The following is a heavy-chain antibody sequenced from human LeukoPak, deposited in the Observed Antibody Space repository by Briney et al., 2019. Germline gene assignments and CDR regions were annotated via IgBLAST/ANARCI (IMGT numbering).Heavy chain of an antibody. Sequence: ASVKVSCKASGYTFTSYGISWVRQAPGQGLEWMGWISAYNGNTNYAQKLQGRVTMTTDTSTGTAYMELRSLRSDDTAVYYCARGSIGPVGLWFGELPYYYGMDVWGQGTTVTVSS. CDR3: ARGSIGPVGLWFGELPYYYGMDV. J-gene: IGHJ6*02. V-gene: IGHV1-18*01. CDR1: GYTFTSYG. CDR2: ISAYNGNT. D-gene: IGHD3-10*01.